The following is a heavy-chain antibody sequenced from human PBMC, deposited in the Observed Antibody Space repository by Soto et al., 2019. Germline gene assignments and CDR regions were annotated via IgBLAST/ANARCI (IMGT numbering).Heavy chain of an antibody. CDR2: IDKVGTDS. V-gene: IGHV3-74*01. J-gene: IGHJ6*02. Sequence: EVQLVESGGGLVQPGGSLRLSCAASEFTFSGRSVHWVRQAPGKGLVWVSGIDKVGTDSTYADSVTGRFASSRDNAKNTVYLHMVSLRVETTAVFYCAKGWFGGDVWSEGTTVTISS. CDR1: EFTFSGRS. CDR3: AKGWFGGDV. D-gene: IGHD3-10*01.